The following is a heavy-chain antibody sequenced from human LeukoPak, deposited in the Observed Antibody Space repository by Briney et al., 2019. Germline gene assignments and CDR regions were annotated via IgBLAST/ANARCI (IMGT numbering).Heavy chain of an antibody. D-gene: IGHD3-22*01. CDR2: ISVHNGYT. J-gene: IGHJ4*02. V-gene: IGHV1-18*01. Sequence: ASVKVSCKTSGYIFTSYGISWVRQAPGQGLEWMGWISVHNGYTRYAQKSQGRVTMTTETSTSTAYMDLRSLRSDDTAIYYCARDMRHYRNYDSSGYYYNFEYWGQGTVVSVSS. CDR1: GYIFTSYG. CDR3: ARDMRHYRNYDSSGYYYNFEY.